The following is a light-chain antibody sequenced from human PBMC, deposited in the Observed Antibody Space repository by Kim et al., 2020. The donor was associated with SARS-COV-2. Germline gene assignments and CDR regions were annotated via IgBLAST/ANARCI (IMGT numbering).Light chain of an antibody. CDR2: EVT. V-gene: IGLV2-8*01. CDR1: CGDLGGYDY. J-gene: IGLJ3*02. CDR3: SSYAGIRV. Sequence: HGQSVTISCTATCGDLGGYDYVSWYQQYPGKAPKLILYEVTKRPSGVPGRFSGSKSGTTAFLTVSGLQSEDEADYYCSSYAGIRVFGGGTQLTVL.